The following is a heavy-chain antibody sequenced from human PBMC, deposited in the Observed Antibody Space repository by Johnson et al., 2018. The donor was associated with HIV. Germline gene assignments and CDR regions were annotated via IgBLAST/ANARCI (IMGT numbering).Heavy chain of an antibody. CDR1: GFTFSSYG. CDR3: ARTRLELSSGYPDAFDI. CDR2: ISFNGGTI. V-gene: IGHV3-48*04. Sequence: VQLVESGGGVVQPGGSLRLSCAASGFTFSSYGMHWVRQAPGKGLEWVACISFNGGTIAYATSVQGRFTISRDNAKNSLYLQMNSLRAEDTAVYYCARTRLELSSGYPDAFDIWGQGTMVTVSS. J-gene: IGHJ3*02. D-gene: IGHD3-22*01.